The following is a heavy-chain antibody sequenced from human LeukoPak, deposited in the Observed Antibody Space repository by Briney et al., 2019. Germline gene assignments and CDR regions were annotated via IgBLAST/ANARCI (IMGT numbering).Heavy chain of an antibody. Sequence: SETLSLTCTVSGGSISGYYWSWIRQPPGKGLEWIGYIYYSGSTNYNPSLKSRVTISVDTSKNQFSLKLSSVTAADTAVYYCARVDYDSSGYYGDAFDIWGQGTMVTVSS. CDR1: GGSISGYY. J-gene: IGHJ3*02. D-gene: IGHD3-22*01. CDR2: IYYSGST. V-gene: IGHV4-59*01. CDR3: ARVDYDSSGYYGDAFDI.